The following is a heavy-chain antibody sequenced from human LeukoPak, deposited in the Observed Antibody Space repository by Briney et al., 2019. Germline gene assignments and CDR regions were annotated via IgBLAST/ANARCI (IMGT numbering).Heavy chain of an antibody. Sequence: SETLSLTCTVSGGSISSGDYYWSWIRQPPGKGLERIGYIYYSGSTYYNPSLKSRVTISVDTSKNQFSLKLSSVTAADTAVYYCARESVFGSYFDYWGQGTLVTVSS. V-gene: IGHV4-30-4*01. J-gene: IGHJ4*02. CDR3: ARESVFGSYFDY. CDR2: IYYSGST. CDR1: GGSISSGDYY. D-gene: IGHD2-8*01.